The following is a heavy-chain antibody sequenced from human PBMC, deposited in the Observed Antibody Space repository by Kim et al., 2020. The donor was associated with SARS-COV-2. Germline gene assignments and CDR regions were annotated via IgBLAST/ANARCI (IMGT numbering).Heavy chain of an antibody. J-gene: IGHJ4*02. CDR2: IIPMFTTT. V-gene: IGHV1-69*13. CDR1: GGSFSSFA. Sequence: SVKVSCKASGGSFSSFAISWVRQAPGQGLEWMGGIIPMFTTTSIAQKFRGRLTITADESTSTAYMELSSLRSDDTAVYYCARRGSGNYFILAFDFWGQG. D-gene: IGHD3-16*01. CDR3: ARRGSGNYFILAFDF.